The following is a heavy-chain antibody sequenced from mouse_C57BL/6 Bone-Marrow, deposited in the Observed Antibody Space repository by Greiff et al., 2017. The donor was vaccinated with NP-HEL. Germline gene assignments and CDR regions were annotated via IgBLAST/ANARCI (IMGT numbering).Heavy chain of an antibody. CDR2: ITHSGET. D-gene: IGHD3-2*02. CDR1: AFPITSGYY. Sequence: VQLQESGPGLVKPSQSLFLTCSITAFPITSGYYWIWIRQSPGKPLEWMGYITHSGETFYNPSLQSPISITRETSKNQFFLQLNSVTTEDTAMYYCAGDSSGYGDFDYWGQGTTLTVSS. CDR3: AGDSSGYGDFDY. J-gene: IGHJ2*01. V-gene: IGHV12-3*01.